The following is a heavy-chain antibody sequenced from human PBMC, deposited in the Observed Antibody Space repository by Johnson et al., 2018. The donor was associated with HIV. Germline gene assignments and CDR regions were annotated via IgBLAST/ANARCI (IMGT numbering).Heavy chain of an antibody. J-gene: IGHJ3*02. CDR1: GFTFSSYD. V-gene: IGHV3-13*01. CDR3: ARSDRAEGGRGDAFHI. D-gene: IGHD3-16*01. Sequence: VQLVESGGGLVQPGGSLRLSCAASGFTFSSYDMHWVRQGTGKGLEWVSAIGTAGDTYYRGSVKGRFTISRENAKNSLYLQMNSLRAGDTAVYYCARSDRAEGGRGDAFHIWGQGTMVTVSS. CDR2: IGTAGDT.